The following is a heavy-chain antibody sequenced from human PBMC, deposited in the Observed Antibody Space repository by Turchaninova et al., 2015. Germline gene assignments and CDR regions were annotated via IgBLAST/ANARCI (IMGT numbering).Heavy chain of an antibody. CDR2: RGTSSDT. V-gene: IGHV3-23*04. CDR3: AKDLFGAAAQDY. D-gene: IGHD3-10*01. Sequence: EVQLVESGGDLVQPGESLRLSCEASGFTFSIYVMPWVRQAPGKGLEWVSTRGTSSDTYYADSVKGRFTISRDNSRSTLYLQMNGLRVDDTAVYYCAKDLFGAAAQDYWGQGTLVTVSS. J-gene: IGHJ4*02. CDR1: GFTFSIYV.